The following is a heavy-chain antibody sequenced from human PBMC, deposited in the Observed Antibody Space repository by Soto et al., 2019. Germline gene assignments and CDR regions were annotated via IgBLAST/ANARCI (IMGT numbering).Heavy chain of an antibody. J-gene: IGHJ3*01. V-gene: IGHV4-39*01. CDR2: IYYSGSP. CDR3: ARSPTAVTTPRRDTFDV. D-gene: IGHD4-17*01. CDR1: GGSISSSTYN. Sequence: PSETLSLTCTVSGGSISSSTYNWGWIRQPPGKRLEWIGNIYYSGSPYYNPSLKSRVTISVDTSRNQLSLKLSSVTAADTAVYYRARSPTAVTTPRRDTFDVWGQGTMVTVSS.